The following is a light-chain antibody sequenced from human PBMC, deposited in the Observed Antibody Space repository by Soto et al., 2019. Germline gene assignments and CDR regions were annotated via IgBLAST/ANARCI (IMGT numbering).Light chain of an antibody. CDR2: DDS. CDR1: NIGSKS. Sequence: SYELTQPPSVSVAPGQTARITCGGNNIGSKSVHWYQQKPGQAPVLVVYDDSDRPSGIPERFSGSNSGNTATLTISGLRSEDEADYYCGGWDDSLSGPVFGGGTKVTVL. CDR3: GGWDDSLSGPV. J-gene: IGLJ2*01. V-gene: IGLV3-21*02.